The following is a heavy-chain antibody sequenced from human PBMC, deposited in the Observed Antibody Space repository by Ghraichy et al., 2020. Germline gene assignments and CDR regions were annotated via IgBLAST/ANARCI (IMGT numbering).Heavy chain of an antibody. Sequence: SQTLSLTCAVYGGSFSGYYWSWIRQPPGKGLEWIGEINHSGSTNYNPSLKSRVTISVDTSKNQFSLKLSSVTAADTAVYYCARGLPKGGQWLVLGDYWGQGTLVTVSS. D-gene: IGHD6-19*01. CDR1: GGSFSGYY. CDR2: INHSGST. CDR3: ARGLPKGGQWLVLGDY. V-gene: IGHV4-34*01. J-gene: IGHJ4*02.